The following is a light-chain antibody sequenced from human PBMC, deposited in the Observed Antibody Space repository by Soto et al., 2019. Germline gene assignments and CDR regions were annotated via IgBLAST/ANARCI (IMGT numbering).Light chain of an antibody. Sequence: EIVLTQSPGTLSLSPGESGTVSCRSSQSVSSTYLAWYQQKPGQAPRLLIYGASSRATGIPDRFSGSGSGTDFTLTISSLQSEDFAVYYCQQYNSSPRTFGQGTRLEIK. CDR1: QSVSSTY. CDR3: QQYNSSPRT. J-gene: IGKJ5*01. CDR2: GAS. V-gene: IGKV3-20*01.